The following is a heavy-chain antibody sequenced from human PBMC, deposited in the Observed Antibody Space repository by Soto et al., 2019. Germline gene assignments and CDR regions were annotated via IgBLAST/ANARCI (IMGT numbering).Heavy chain of an antibody. Sequence: SETLSLTCAVYGGSFSGYYWSWIRQPPGKGLEWIGEINHSGSTNYNPSLKSRVTISVDTSKNQFSLKLSSVTAADTAVYYCARGRSEYYYGSGSYYYYYMDVWGKGTTVTVSS. CDR3: ARGRSEYYYGSGSYYYYYMDV. J-gene: IGHJ6*03. CDR2: INHSGST. D-gene: IGHD3-10*01. CDR1: GGSFSGYY. V-gene: IGHV4-34*01.